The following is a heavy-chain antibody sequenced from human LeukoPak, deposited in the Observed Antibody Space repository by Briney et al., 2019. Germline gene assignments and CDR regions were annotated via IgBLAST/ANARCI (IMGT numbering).Heavy chain of an antibody. CDR2: INTYTGNP. CDR1: GYIFTSYA. J-gene: IGHJ4*02. D-gene: IGHD3-22*01. Sequence: GASVKVSCKASGYIFTSYAMNWVRQAAGQGLEWMGWINTYTGNPTYAQGFTGRFVFSLDTSVSTAYLQISSLKAEDTAVYYCARWDYDSSGYALYYFDYWGQGTLVTVSS. CDR3: ARWDYDSSGYALYYFDY. V-gene: IGHV7-4-1*02.